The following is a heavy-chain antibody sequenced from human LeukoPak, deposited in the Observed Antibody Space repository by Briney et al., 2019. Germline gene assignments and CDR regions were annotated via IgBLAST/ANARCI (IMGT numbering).Heavy chain of an antibody. CDR2: IRASGDLR. Sequence: GGSLRLSCAASGFNFRDFAMMWVRQAPGRGLEWVSAIRASGDLRFYADSVKGRFTVSRDNSKNTLYLQMNSLRAADTAVYYYARDPNGDYIGAFDMCGQGTKVTVSS. V-gene: IGHV3-23*01. D-gene: IGHD4-17*01. CDR3: ARDPNGDYIGAFDM. J-gene: IGHJ3*02. CDR1: GFNFRDFA.